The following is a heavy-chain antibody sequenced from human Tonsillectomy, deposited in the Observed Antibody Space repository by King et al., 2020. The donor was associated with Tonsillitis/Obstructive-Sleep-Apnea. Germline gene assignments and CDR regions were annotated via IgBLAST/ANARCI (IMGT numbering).Heavy chain of an antibody. D-gene: IGHD6-19*01. CDR1: GYIFTSYY. CDR3: ARDPVAGSGPYYSYYYMDV. Sequence: QLVQSGAEVKKPGASVKVSCKASGYIFTSYYMHWVRQAPGQGLEWMGIINPSGGTTSYAQKFQGRVTMTRDTSTSTVYMELSSLRSEDTAVYYCARDPVAGSGPYYSYYYMDVWGKGTTVTVSS. J-gene: IGHJ6*03. V-gene: IGHV1-46*01. CDR2: INPSGGTT.